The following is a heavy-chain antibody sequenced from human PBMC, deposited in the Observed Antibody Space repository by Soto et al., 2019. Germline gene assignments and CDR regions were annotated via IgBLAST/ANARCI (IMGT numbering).Heavy chain of an antibody. CDR3: ARAPANYYYYGMDV. CDR2: ISSSGSDR. J-gene: IGHJ6*02. V-gene: IGHV3-48*03. CDR1: GFTFSSYE. Sequence: PGGSLRLSCAASGFTFSSYEMNWVRQAPGKGLEWVSYISSSGSDRYYADSVRGRFTISRGNAKNSLYLQMNSLRVEDTGVYYCARAPANYYYYGMDVWGQGTTVTVSS.